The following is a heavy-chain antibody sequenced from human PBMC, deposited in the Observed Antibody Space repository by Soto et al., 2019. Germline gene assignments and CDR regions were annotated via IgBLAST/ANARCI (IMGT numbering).Heavy chain of an antibody. Sequence: GEALKIWCKGSGYSFTSYCIGWVRQMPGKGLEGMGIIYPGDSDTRYSPSFQGQLTISADQSISTAYLQRSSLKASDTAMYYCARRSRGSSAVGNYYHGMDVWGQGTTVTVSS. J-gene: IGHJ6*02. CDR1: GYSFTSYC. V-gene: IGHV5-51*01. D-gene: IGHD6-25*01. CDR2: IYPGDSDT. CDR3: ARRSRGSSAVGNYYHGMDV.